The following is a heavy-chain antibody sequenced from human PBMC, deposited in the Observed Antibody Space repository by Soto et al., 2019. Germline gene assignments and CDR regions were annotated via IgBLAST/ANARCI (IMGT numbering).Heavy chain of an antibody. V-gene: IGHV4-61*01. CDR1: GGSVSSGSYY. CDR3: ATDRRLCCSP. Sequence: SETLSLTCTVSGGSVSSGSYYWSWIRQPPGKGLDWIGYIYYSGSTNYNPSLKRRVTISVNTSKNQFSLKLSSVTAADTAVYYCATDRRLCCSPWGEGTLVTV. D-gene: IGHD3-16*01. CDR2: IYYSGST. J-gene: IGHJ5*02.